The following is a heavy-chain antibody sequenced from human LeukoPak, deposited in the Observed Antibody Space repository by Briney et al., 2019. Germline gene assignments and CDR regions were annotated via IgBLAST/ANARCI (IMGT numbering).Heavy chain of an antibody. J-gene: IGHJ4*02. CDR1: GFTFSSYG. V-gene: IGHV3-30*02. Sequence: GGSLRLSCAASGFTFSSYGMHWVRQAPGKGLEWVAFIRYDGSNKYYADSVKGRFTISRDNSKNTLYLQMNSLRAEDTAVYYCAKEEVRVVPAAIARHPPDYWGQGTLVTVSS. CDR3: AKEEVRVVPAAIARHPPDY. D-gene: IGHD2-2*02. CDR2: IRYDGSNK.